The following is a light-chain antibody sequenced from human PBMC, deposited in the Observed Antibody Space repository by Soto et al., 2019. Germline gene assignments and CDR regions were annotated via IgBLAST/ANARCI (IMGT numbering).Light chain of an antibody. J-gene: IGLJ1*01. Sequence: QSVLTQPASVSGSPGQSITISCTGTSSDVGGYNYVSWYQQHPGKAPKFMIYAVSNRPSGGSNRFSGSKSGNTASLTISGPQAEDEADSYCSSYTPSNTRQIVFGTGTKVTVL. CDR2: AVS. V-gene: IGLV2-14*01. CDR1: SSDVGGYNY. CDR3: SSYTPSNTRQIV.